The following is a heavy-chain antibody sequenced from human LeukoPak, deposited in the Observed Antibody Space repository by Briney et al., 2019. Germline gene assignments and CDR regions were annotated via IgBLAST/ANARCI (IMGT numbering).Heavy chain of an antibody. CDR1: GFTFSSYS. CDR3: ARRPDILTGLWYYGMDV. J-gene: IGHJ6*02. Sequence: AGGSLRLSCAASGFTFSSYSMNWVRQAPGKGLEWVSSISSSSSYIYYADSVKGRFTISRDNAKNSLYLQMNSLRAEDTAVYYCARRPDILTGLWYYGMDVWGQGTTVTVSS. V-gene: IGHV3-21*01. CDR2: ISSSSSYI. D-gene: IGHD3-9*01.